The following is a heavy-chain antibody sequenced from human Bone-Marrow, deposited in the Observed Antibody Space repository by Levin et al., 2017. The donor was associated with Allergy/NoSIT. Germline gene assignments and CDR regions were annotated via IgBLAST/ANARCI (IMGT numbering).Heavy chain of an antibody. CDR3: AKGDNYYYYMDV. D-gene: IGHD2-21*01. CDR1: GFTFDDYA. Sequence: GESLKISCAASGFTFDDYAMHWVRQAPGKGLEWVSLINWDGSSTYYADSVKGRFTISRDNSKNSLYLLMNSLRAEDTALYYCAKGDNYYYYMDVWGKGTTVTVSS. J-gene: IGHJ6*03. CDR2: INWDGSST. V-gene: IGHV3-43D*04.